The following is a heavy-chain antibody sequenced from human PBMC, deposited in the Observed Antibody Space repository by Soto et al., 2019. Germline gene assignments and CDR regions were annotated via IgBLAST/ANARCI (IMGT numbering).Heavy chain of an antibody. CDR3: ARDKFQLDYYYYGMDV. D-gene: IGHD6-6*01. J-gene: IGHJ6*02. CDR2: ISSSGSTI. CDR1: GFTFSSYE. V-gene: IGHV3-48*03. Sequence: PGGSLRLSCAASGFTFSSYEMNWVRQAPGKGPEWVSYISSSGSTIYYADSVKGRFTISRDNAKNSLYLQMHSLRAEDTAVYYCARDKFQLDYYYYGMDVWGQGTTVTVSS.